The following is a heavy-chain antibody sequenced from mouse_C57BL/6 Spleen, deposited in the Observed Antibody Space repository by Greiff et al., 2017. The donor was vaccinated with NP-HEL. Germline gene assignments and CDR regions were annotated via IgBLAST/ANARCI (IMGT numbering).Heavy chain of an antibody. D-gene: IGHD2-4*01. CDR2: FYPGSGSI. J-gene: IGHJ3*01. V-gene: IGHV1-62-2*01. Sequence: QVQLQQSGAELVKPGASVKLSCKASGYTFTEYTIHWVKQRSGQGLEWIGWFYPGSGSIKYNEKFKDKATLTADESSSTVYMELSRLTSEDSAVYFCARHEGRVYYDYGAWFAYWGQGTLVTVSA. CDR3: ARHEGRVYYDYGAWFAY. CDR1: GYTFTEYT.